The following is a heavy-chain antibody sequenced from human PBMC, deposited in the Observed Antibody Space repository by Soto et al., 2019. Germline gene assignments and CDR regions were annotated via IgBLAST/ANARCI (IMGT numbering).Heavy chain of an antibody. CDR3: AHLLRYSSSALFDY. V-gene: IGHV2-5*01. J-gene: IGHJ4*02. Sequence: QITLKESGPTLVKPTQTLTLTCTFSGFSLNTSGVGVGWIRQPPGKALEWLALIYWNDDKRYSPSLKSRLTITKDTSKNQVVLTMTNMDTVATATYYWAHLLRYSSSALFDYWGQGPLFTVSS. CDR1: GFSLNTSGVG. CDR2: IYWNDDK. D-gene: IGHD6-6*01.